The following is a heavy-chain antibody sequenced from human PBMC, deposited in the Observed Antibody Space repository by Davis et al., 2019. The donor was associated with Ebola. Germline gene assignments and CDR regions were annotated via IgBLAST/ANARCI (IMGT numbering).Heavy chain of an antibody. CDR1: GFTFSGSA. J-gene: IGHJ4*02. CDR3: AKGGYYDSSGYFPFDY. Sequence: PGGSLRLSCAASGFTFSGSAMHWVRQAPGKGLEWVAVISYDGSNKYYADSVKGRFTISRDNSKNTLYLQMNSLRAEDTAVYYCAKGGYYDSSGYFPFDYWGQGTLVTVSS. V-gene: IGHV3-30*04. D-gene: IGHD3-22*01. CDR2: ISYDGSNK.